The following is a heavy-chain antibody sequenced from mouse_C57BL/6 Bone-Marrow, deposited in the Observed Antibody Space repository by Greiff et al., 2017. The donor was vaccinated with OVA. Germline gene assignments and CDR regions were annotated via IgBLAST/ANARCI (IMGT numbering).Heavy chain of an antibody. CDR1: GYAFTNYL. Sequence: QVQLKESGAELVRPGTSVKVSCKASGYAFTNYLIEWVKQRPGQGLEWIGVINPGSGGTNYKEKFKGKATLTADKSSSTAYMQLSSLTSEDSAVYFCAIIYYYGGGYFDVWGTGTTVTVSS. D-gene: IGHD1-1*01. CDR3: AIIYYYGGGYFDV. V-gene: IGHV1-54*01. CDR2: INPGSGGT. J-gene: IGHJ1*03.